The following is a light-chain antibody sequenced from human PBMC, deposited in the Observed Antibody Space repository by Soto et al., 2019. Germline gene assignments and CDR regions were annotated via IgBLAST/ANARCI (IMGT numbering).Light chain of an antibody. J-gene: IGKJ1*01. CDR3: QEYGFSRT. V-gene: IGKV3-20*01. Sequence: EIVLTQSPGALSLSPGERATLSCRASQSVTSGYLAWYQQKPGQAPRLLIFGASHRATGIPDRFGGSGSGKDFTLTISRLEPEDFAVYYCQEYGFSRTVGLGTKVEIK. CDR1: QSVTSGY. CDR2: GAS.